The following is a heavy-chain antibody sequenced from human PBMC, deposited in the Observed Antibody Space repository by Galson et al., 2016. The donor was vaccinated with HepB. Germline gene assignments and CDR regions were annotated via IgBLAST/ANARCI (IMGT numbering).Heavy chain of an antibody. J-gene: IGHJ6*02. D-gene: IGHD5-12*01. V-gene: IGHV1-3*01. CDR2: INAGNGNT. CDR1: GHTFTNYA. Sequence: SVKVSCKASGHTFTNYAMHWVRQAPGQRLEWMGWINAGNGNTQYSQKFPGRVTITRDTSASTAYMELSSLRSEDTAVYYCARNIVATITLYYYGMDVWGQGTLVTVSS. CDR3: ARNIVATITLYYYGMDV.